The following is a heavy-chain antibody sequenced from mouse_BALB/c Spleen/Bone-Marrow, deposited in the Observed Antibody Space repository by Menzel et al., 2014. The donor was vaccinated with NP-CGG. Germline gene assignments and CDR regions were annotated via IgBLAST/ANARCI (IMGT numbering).Heavy chain of an antibody. CDR1: GFNIKDTY. V-gene: IGHV14-3*02. Sequence: EVQLVESGAELVKPGASVKLSCTAYGFNIKDTYMHWVKQRPEQGLEWIVGIDPANGNTKYDPKFQGKATITADNSSNKAYLQLSSLTSEDSAVYYCAYYRYDEGGFAFWGQGTLVTVSA. J-gene: IGHJ3*01. CDR2: IDPANGNT. CDR3: AYYRYDEGGFAF. D-gene: IGHD2-14*01.